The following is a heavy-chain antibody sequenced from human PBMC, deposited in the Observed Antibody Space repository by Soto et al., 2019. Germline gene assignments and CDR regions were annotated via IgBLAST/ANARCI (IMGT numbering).Heavy chain of an antibody. CDR3: AKNLCPDCSRTSCSLFVD. Sequence: VRLSCAASGFTFSSFDMNWVRQAPGKALEWVAVILYDGSKEYYADSVKGRFTISRDNSKNTLYLQLNSLRAEDTAVYYCAKNLCPDCSRTSCSLFVDWGQGTLVTVAS. CDR1: GFTFSSFD. CDR2: ILYDGSKE. D-gene: IGHD2-2*01. J-gene: IGHJ4*02. V-gene: IGHV3-30*18.